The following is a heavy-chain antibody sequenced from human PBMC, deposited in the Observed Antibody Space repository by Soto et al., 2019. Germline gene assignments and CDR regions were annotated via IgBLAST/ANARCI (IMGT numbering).Heavy chain of an antibody. J-gene: IGHJ4*02. V-gene: IGHV2-5*02. CDR3: AHRVLRTVFGLVTPTAIYFDF. CDR1: GFSLTTSGVG. Sequence: QITLNESGPTVVRPTETLTLTCRFSGFSLTTSGVGVGWIRQSPGKAPEWLALIYWDDDKRYSASLKSRLTITTDPSKYQVVLTVSDLDPTDTATYYCAHRVLRTVFGLVTPTAIYFDFWGQGTPVAVSS. CDR2: IYWDDDK. D-gene: IGHD3-3*01.